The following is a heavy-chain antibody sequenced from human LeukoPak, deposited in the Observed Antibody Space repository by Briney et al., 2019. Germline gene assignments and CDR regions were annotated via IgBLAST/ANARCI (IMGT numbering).Heavy chain of an antibody. D-gene: IGHD6-6*01. V-gene: IGHV1-18*01. J-gene: IGHJ5*02. CDR3: AGDSVAPSIAAPFDP. CDR1: GYTFTSYG. CDR2: ISAYNGNT. Sequence: ASVKVSCKASGYTFTSYGISWVRQAPGQGLEWMGWISAYNGNTNYAQKLQGRVTMTTDTSTSTAYMELRSLRSDDTAVYYCAGDSVAPSIAAPFDPWGQGTLVTVSS.